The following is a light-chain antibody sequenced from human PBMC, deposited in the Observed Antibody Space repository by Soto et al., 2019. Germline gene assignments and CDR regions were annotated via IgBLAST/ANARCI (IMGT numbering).Light chain of an antibody. CDR2: NNN. V-gene: IGLV1-44*01. J-gene: IGLJ1*01. CDR1: SSNIGSNS. CDR3: AAWDDSLDGPI. Sequence: QSVLTQPPSASGTPGQRVTISCSGSSSNIGSNSVNWYQQLPGTAPKLLIYNNNQRPSGVPDRFSGSKSGTSASLAISGLQSEDASDYYCAAWDDSLDGPIFGTGTKVTVL.